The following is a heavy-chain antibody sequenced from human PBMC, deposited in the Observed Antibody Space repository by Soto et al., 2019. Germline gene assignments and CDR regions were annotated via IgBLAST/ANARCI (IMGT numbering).Heavy chain of an antibody. CDR2: TINKAMSYTT. CDR1: GFTFSDHY. J-gene: IGHJ3*02. V-gene: IGHV3-72*01. D-gene: IGHD6-13*01. Sequence: PGGSLRLSCAASGFTFSDHYMDWVRQSPGKGLEWVGRTINKAMSYTTEYAASVKGRFTISRDDSKNSLYLQMNGLKTEDTALYYCARVRSSSWGLDAFDIWGQGTMVTVSS. CDR3: ARVRSSSWGLDAFDI.